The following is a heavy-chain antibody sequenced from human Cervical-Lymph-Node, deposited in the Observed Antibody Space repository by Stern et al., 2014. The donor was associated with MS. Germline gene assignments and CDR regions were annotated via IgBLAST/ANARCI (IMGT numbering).Heavy chain of an antibody. Sequence: VQLVESGGGVVQPGRSLSLSCAASGFTFSTYAMHWVRQAPGKGLEWVAFVSCDGTKRNSTDSVKARFTISRDNSKNTLYLHMNSLRDEDTAVYFCARGGRGVGLEYWGQGALVTVSS. CDR3: ARGGRGVGLEY. V-gene: IGHV3-30-3*01. J-gene: IGHJ4*02. CDR2: VSCDGTKR. D-gene: IGHD3-10*01. CDR1: GFTFSTYA.